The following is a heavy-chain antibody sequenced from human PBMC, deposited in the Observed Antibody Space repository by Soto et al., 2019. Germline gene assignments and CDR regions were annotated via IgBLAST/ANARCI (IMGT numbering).Heavy chain of an antibody. CDR2: IKSKTDGGTT. CDR3: TTFSYTGYYGMDV. D-gene: IGHD2-2*02. Sequence: GGSLRLSCAACGSTFSNAWMNWVRQAPGKGLEWVGRIKSKTDGGTTDYAAPVKGRFTISRDDSKNTLYLQMNSLKTEDTAVYYCTTFSYTGYYGMDVWGQGTTVTVSS. V-gene: IGHV3-15*07. J-gene: IGHJ6*02. CDR1: GSTFSNAW.